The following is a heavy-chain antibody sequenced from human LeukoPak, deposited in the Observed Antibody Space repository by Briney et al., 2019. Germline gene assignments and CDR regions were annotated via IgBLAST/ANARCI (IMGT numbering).Heavy chain of an antibody. J-gene: IGHJ4*02. Sequence: SETLSLTCTVSGGSISSSSYYWGWIRQPPGKGLEWIGSIYYSGSTYYNPSLKSRVTISVDTSKNQFSLKLSSVTAADTAVYYCARPVAFSPGLAIDYWGQGTLVTVSS. CDR1: GGSISSSSYY. D-gene: IGHD5-12*01. CDR3: ARPVAFSPGLAIDY. V-gene: IGHV4-39*01. CDR2: IYYSGST.